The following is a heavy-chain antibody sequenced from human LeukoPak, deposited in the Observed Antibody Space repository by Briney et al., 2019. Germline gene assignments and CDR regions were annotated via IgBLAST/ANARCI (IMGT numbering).Heavy chain of an antibody. J-gene: IGHJ4*02. V-gene: IGHV3-23*01. CDR2: IRGSDGST. D-gene: IGHD4-17*01. CDR1: GITLSNYG. Sequence: GGSLRLSCAVSGITLSNYGMSWVRQAPGKGLEWVSSIRGSDGSTYYADSVKGRSAISRDNSKNTLYLQMNSLRAEDTAVYYCAKDVYGDYGGLDYWGQGTLVTVSS. CDR3: AKDVYGDYGGLDY.